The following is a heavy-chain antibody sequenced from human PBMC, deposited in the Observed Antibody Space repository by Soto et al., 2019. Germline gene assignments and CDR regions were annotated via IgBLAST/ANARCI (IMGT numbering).Heavy chain of an antibody. D-gene: IGHD2-2*02. V-gene: IGHV3-23*01. CDR1: GFSFSSHA. J-gene: IGHJ6*02. Sequence: EVHLLESGGGFVQPGGSLRLSCVASGFSFSSHAMTWVRQAPGKGLEWVSVISAGSGNTYYAESVKGRFTVSRDNSKNTLWLQMDSLRVEDTAVYYCARDPDVVLVPAAIDAMDVWGQGTTVTVS. CDR3: ARDPDVVLVPAAIDAMDV. CDR2: ISAGSGNT.